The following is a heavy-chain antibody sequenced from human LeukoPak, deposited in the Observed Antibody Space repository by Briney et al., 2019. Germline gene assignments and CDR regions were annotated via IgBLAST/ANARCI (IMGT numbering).Heavy chain of an antibody. D-gene: IGHD1-26*01. CDR2: IRDDATDE. CDR1: GFSFRDYG. Sequence: GGSLRLSCAASGFSFRDYGMHWVRQAPGKGLEWVAFIRDDATDEYYADSVKGRFTISRDNFNNTLSLQMNSLRAEDTAVYYCAKDKMGGTYAFDYWGQGTLVTVSS. V-gene: IGHV3-30*02. J-gene: IGHJ4*02. CDR3: AKDKMGGTYAFDY.